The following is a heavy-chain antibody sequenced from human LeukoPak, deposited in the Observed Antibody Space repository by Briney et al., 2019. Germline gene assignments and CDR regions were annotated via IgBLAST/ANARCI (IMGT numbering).Heavy chain of an antibody. CDR2: INPNSGGT. V-gene: IGHV1-2*02. CDR3: VRARAERYDSSGYYSY. D-gene: IGHD3-22*01. J-gene: IGHJ4*02. Sequence: ASVKVSCKASGYTFTGYYMHWVRQAPGQGLEWMGWINPNSGGTNYAQKFQGRVTMTRDTSISTAYMELSRLRSDDTAVYYCVRARAERYDSSGYYSYWGQGTLVTVSS. CDR1: GYTFTGYY.